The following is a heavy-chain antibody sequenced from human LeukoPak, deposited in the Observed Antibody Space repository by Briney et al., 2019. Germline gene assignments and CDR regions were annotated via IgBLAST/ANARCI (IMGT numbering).Heavy chain of an antibody. CDR1: GYTFTSYG. CDR3: ARGGQWLVPGYYYYYYGMDV. Sequence: ASVKVSCKAFGYTFTSYGISWVRQAPGQGLEWMGWISAYNGNTNHAQKLQGRVTMTTDTSTSTAYMELRSLRSDDTAVYYCARGGQWLVPGYYYYYYGMDVWGQGTTVTVSS. J-gene: IGHJ6*02. D-gene: IGHD6-19*01. V-gene: IGHV1-18*01. CDR2: ISAYNGNT.